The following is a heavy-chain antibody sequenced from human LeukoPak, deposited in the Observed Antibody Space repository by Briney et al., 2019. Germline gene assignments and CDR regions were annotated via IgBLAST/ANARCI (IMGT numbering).Heavy chain of an antibody. Sequence: SETLSLTCSVSGGSISSYYWSWIRQPPGKGLESIGYVYYSGSTHYNSSLKSRVTISADTSKNQFSLKLSSVTAADTAVYYCARHTYYDSSGYYYHWFDPWGQGTLVTVSS. CDR3: ARHTYYDSSGYYYHWFDP. D-gene: IGHD3-22*01. CDR1: GGSISSYY. V-gene: IGHV4-59*08. CDR2: VYYSGST. J-gene: IGHJ5*02.